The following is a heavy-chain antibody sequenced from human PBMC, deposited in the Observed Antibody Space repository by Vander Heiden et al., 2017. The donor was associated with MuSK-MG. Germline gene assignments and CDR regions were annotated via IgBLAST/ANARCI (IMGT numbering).Heavy chain of an antibody. J-gene: IGHJ2*01. CDR1: GGTFSSYA. Sequence: QVQLVQSGAAVKNPGSSVKVSCKASGGTFSSYAISWVRQAAGQGLEWMRGIIPIFGTANYAQKFQGRVTITADKSTSTAYMELSSLRSEDTAVYYCARESHQLPSSWYFDLWGRGTLVTVSS. V-gene: IGHV1-69*14. CDR3: ARESHQLPSSWYFDL. D-gene: IGHD2-2*01. CDR2: IIPIFGTA.